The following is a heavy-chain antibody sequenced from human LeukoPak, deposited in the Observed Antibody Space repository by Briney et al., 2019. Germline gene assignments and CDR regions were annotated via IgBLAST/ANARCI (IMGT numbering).Heavy chain of an antibody. CDR2: INPNSAST. V-gene: IGHV1-8*03. J-gene: IGHJ3*01. Sequence: GASVKASCKTSGYTFTDYDVHWVRQAPGQGLEWMGWINPNSASTNYAQRLQGRVTFTRDTSLSIAYMELSSLTSEDAAVYFCARGDFGETNTAFDVWGQGTLVAVSS. CDR1: GYTFTDYD. CDR3: ARGDFGETNTAFDV. D-gene: IGHD4-17*01.